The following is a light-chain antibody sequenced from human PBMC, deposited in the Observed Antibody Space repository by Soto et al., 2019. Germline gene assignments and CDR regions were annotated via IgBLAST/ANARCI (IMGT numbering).Light chain of an antibody. J-gene: IGKJ1*01. CDR2: EAS. Sequence: IVLTQSPATLSLSPGERATLSCRASQSVSSSLAWYQQKLGQAPRLLTYEASDRATGIPARFSGSGSGTDSTLIISSLEPEDFAVYYCQQGSTWPWTFGQGTTVDIK. V-gene: IGKV3-11*01. CDR3: QQGSTWPWT. CDR1: QSVSSS.